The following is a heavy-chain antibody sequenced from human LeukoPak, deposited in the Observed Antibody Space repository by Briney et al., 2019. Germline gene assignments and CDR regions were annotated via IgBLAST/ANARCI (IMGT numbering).Heavy chain of an antibody. CDR3: ACRPETYGYFWGIGAFDI. Sequence: SETLSLTCNVSGGSISSSRYYWGWVRQPPGKGLEWIGSMFYGGTTHYNPSLKTRVTISVDTSKNQFSLGLSSVAAADTAVYYCACRPETYGYFWGIGAFDIWGQGTMVTVSS. CDR1: GGSISSSRYY. V-gene: IGHV4-39*01. D-gene: IGHD3-16*01. CDR2: MFYGGTT. J-gene: IGHJ3*02.